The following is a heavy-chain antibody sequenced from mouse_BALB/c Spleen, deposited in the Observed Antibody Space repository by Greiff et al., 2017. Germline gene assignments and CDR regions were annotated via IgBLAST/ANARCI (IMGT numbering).Heavy chain of an antibody. J-gene: IGHJ3*01. Sequence: EVKLVESGGDLVKPGGSLKLSCAASGFTFSSSGMSWVRQTPDKRLEWVATISSGGSYTYYPDSVKGRFTISRDNAKNTLYLQMSSLKSEDTAMYYCARREYGKETSCFAYWGQGTLVTVSA. CDR3: ARREYGKETSCFAY. CDR1: GFTFSSSG. D-gene: IGHD2-10*02. V-gene: IGHV5-6*02. CDR2: ISSGGSYT.